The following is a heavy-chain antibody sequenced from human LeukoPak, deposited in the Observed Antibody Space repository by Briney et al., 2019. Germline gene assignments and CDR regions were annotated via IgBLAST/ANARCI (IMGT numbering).Heavy chain of an antibody. CDR3: ARDVGECDLDY. V-gene: IGHV3-48*03. D-gene: IGHD3-16*01. J-gene: IGHJ4*02. CDR2: ISSSGSTI. Sequence: GGSLRLSCAASGFTFSSYEMNWVRQAPGKGLEWVSYISSSGSTIYYADSVKGRFTISRDNAKNSLYLQMNSLRAEDTAVYYCARDVGECDLDYWGQGTLVTVSS. CDR1: GFTFSSYE.